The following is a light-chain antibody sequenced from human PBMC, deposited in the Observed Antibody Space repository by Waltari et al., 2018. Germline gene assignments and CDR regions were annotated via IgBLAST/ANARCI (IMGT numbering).Light chain of an antibody. J-gene: IGKJ3*01. Sequence: DIVMTQSLDPLAVSLGARATTNCKPSQSLLYSSNNKNYLAWYQHKPGQPPKLLIYWASTRESGVPDRFSGSGSGTDFTLTISSLQTEDVAVYYCQQYHTAPQTFGPGTKVDIK. V-gene: IGKV4-1*01. CDR3: QQYHTAPQT. CDR1: QSLLYSSNNKNY. CDR2: WAS.